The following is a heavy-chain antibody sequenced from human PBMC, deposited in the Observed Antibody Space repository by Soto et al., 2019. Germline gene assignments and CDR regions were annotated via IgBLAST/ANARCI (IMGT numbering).Heavy chain of an antibody. CDR1: GDTFTDYY. CDR2: VNPSGGHT. CDR3: SRGGHVVVVTAALDY. V-gene: IGHV1-46*01. J-gene: IGHJ4*02. Sequence: QVQLVQSGAEVKKPGASVKVSCKASGDTFTDYYIHWVRQAPGQGLEWMGTVNPSGGHTTYAQRFPGRMTMTRDTSTSTLYMELASLTSEDTALYFCSRGGHVVVVTAALDYWGQGTLVTVSS. D-gene: IGHD2-21*02.